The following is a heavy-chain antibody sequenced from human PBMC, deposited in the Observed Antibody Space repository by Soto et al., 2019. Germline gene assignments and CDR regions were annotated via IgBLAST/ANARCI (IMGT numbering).Heavy chain of an antibody. D-gene: IGHD6-19*01. Sequence: QVQLVQSGAEEKKPGASVKVSCKASGYTFTSYAMHWVRQAPGQRLEWMGWIHAGNGNTKYSQKFQGRVTITRDTCASTAYMELSSLRSEDTAVYYCARVTGWYVPDYWGQGTLVTVSS. CDR2: IHAGNGNT. CDR3: ARVTGWYVPDY. J-gene: IGHJ4*02. V-gene: IGHV1-3*05. CDR1: GYTFTSYA.